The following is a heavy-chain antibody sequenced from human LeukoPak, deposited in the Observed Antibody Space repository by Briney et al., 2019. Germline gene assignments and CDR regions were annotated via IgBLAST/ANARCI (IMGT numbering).Heavy chain of an antibody. CDR1: GYTFTSYG. CDR3: ASKSRSYYFDY. Sequence: ASVKVSCKASGYTFTSYGISWLRQAPGRGLEWMGWINNYNGNTNYAQKFQGRVTITADESTSTAYMELSSLRSEDTAVYYCASKSRSYYFDYWGQGTLVTVSS. J-gene: IGHJ4*02. D-gene: IGHD1-26*01. V-gene: IGHV1-18*01. CDR2: INNYNGNT.